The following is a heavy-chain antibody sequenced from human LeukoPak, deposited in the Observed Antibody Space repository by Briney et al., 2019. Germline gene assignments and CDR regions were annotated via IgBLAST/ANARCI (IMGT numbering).Heavy chain of an antibody. J-gene: IGHJ4*02. V-gene: IGHV4-39*01. D-gene: IGHD4-11*01. CDR3: TRLPLDYSLDY. CDR1: GDSISSPSHW. CDR2: IAYFGIP. Sequence: PSETLSLTCTVSGDSISSPSHWWGWIHQSPGKGLEWLGSIAYFGIPSYNPSLKSRVTISVDTSKNQFSLQLSSVTAADTAVYYCTRLPLDYSLDYWGQGTLVSVSS.